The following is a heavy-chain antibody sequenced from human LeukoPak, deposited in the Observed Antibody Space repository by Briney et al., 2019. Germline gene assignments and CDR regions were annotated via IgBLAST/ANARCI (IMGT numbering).Heavy chain of an antibody. Sequence: GGSLRLSCAASGFTFSSYSMNWVRQAPGKGLEWVSYISSGSSTIYYADSVKGRFTISRDNAKNSLYLQMNSLRAEDTAIYYCTTDTWYSAGHWGQGTLVTVSS. CDR3: TTDTWYSAGH. J-gene: IGHJ4*02. D-gene: IGHD2-15*01. V-gene: IGHV3-48*01. CDR1: GFTFSSYS. CDR2: ISSGSSTI.